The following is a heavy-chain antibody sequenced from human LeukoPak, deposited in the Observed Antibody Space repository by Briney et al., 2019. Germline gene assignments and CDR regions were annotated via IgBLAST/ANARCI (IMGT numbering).Heavy chain of an antibody. V-gene: IGHV3-53*01. CDR3: ARDPEDYYDSSGYYDAFDI. Sequence: GGSLRLSCAASGLTVSKNYMSWVRQAPGKGLESVSVIYSGGSTYYADSVRGRFTISRDNSKNTLYLQMNSLRVEDTAVYYCARDPEDYYDSSGYYDAFDIWGQGTMVTVSS. D-gene: IGHD3-22*01. CDR2: IYSGGST. J-gene: IGHJ3*02. CDR1: GLTVSKNY.